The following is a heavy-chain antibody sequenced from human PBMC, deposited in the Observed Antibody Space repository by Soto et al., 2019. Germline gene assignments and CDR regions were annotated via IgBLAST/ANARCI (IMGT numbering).Heavy chain of an antibody. CDR2: LGGNGLTT. Sequence: EVQLLESGGGLVQPGGSLRLSCVVSGFTFGSYAMSWVRQAPEKGPEWVAILGGNGLTTYYADSVKGRFTISGDKSKSTLFLQMTSLRADDTGVYYCAKALRPSLNFFSYMDVWGRGPSVTVSS. CDR1: GFTFGSYA. V-gene: IGHV3-23*01. D-gene: IGHD2-2*01. CDR3: AKALRPSLNFFSYMDV. J-gene: IGHJ6*03.